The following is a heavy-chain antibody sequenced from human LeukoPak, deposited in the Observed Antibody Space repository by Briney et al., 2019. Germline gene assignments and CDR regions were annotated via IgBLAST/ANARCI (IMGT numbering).Heavy chain of an antibody. D-gene: IGHD3-3*01. CDR1: GGTFSSYA. Sequence: ASVKVSCKASGGTFSSYAISWVRQAPGQGLEWMGGIIPIFGTANYAQKFQGRVTITADESTSTAYMELSSPRSEDTAVYYCARVLDRRLMWVSDDLYGMDVWGQGTTVTVSS. CDR2: IIPIFGTA. J-gene: IGHJ6*02. V-gene: IGHV1-69*01. CDR3: ARVLDRRLMWVSDDLYGMDV.